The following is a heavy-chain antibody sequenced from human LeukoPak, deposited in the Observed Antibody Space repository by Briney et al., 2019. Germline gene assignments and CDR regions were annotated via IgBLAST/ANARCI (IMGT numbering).Heavy chain of an antibody. V-gene: IGHV1-24*01. CDR3: ARDYYDSSGYYYGVDY. CDR1: GYTLTELP. D-gene: IGHD3-22*01. CDR2: FDPEDGET. J-gene: IGHJ4*02. Sequence: ASVKVSCKVSGYTLTELPMHWVRQAPGKGLEWMGGFDPEDGETIYAQKFQGRVTMTSDTSISTAYMELSRLSSDDTAVYYCARDYYDSSGYYYGVDYWGQGTLVTVSS.